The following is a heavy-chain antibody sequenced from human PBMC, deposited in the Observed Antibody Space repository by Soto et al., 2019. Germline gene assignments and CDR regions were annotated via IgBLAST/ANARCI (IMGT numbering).Heavy chain of an antibody. D-gene: IGHD1-26*01. CDR2: INGGSGKT. CDR3: ARYSGNYQDAFDI. J-gene: IGHJ3*02. CDR1: GFTFTLYS. V-gene: IGHV1-3*01. Sequence: QVQLVQSGAKVKKPGASVKVSCRASGFTFTLYSMHWVRQAPGQRLEWMGWINGGSGKTKYSQKFQGRVTIARDTSASTAYMEVSSLRSEDTAVYYCARYSGNYQDAFDIWGQGTMVTVSS.